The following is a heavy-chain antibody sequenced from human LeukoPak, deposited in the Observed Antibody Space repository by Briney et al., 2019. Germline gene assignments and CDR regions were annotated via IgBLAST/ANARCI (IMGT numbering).Heavy chain of an antibody. Sequence: SETLSLTCAVYGGSFSGYYWSWIRQPPGKGLEWIGEINRSGSTNYNPSLKSRVTISVDTSKNQFSLKLSSVTAADTAVYYCARERDEYCSSTSCYTYGGFFDYWGQGTLVTVSS. D-gene: IGHD2-2*02. J-gene: IGHJ4*02. V-gene: IGHV4-34*01. CDR1: GGSFSGYY. CDR2: INRSGST. CDR3: ARERDEYCSSTSCYTYGGFFDY.